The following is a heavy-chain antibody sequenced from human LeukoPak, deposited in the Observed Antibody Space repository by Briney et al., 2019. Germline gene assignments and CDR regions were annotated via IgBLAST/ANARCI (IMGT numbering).Heavy chain of an antibody. CDR3: EKDGRIAGYYYYYMHG. J-gene: IGHJ6*03. CDR2: ISSSSSYI. V-gene: IGHV3-21*01. CDR1: GFTFSSYS. Sequence: GGSLRLSCAASGFTFSSYSMNWVRQPPGKGLEWVSPISSSSSYIYYADSVKGRFTISRDNTKKTLYLQMNSLRAEDTAVYYCEKDGRIAGYYYYYMHGWVKASTVTNSS. D-gene: IGHD1-1*01.